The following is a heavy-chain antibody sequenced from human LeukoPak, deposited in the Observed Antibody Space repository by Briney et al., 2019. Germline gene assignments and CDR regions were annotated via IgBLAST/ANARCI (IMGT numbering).Heavy chain of an antibody. CDR1: GFTFDDYG. CDR3: ARATFSSSGHSY. CDR2: MNWNGGSS. D-gene: IGHD6-13*01. V-gene: IGHV3-20*04. J-gene: IGHJ4*02. Sequence: VRPGGSLRLSCAASGFTFDDYGMSWVRQAPGKGLEWVSGMNWNGGSSGYADSVKGRFTISRDNAKNSLYLQMNSLRAEDMGVYYCARATFSSSGHSYWGQGTLVTVSS.